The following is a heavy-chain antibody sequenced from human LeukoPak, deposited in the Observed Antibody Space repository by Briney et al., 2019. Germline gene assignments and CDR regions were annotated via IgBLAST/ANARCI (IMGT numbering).Heavy chain of an antibody. CDR1: GGSFSGYY. D-gene: IGHD6-13*01. J-gene: IGHJ4*02. Sequence: SETLSLTCAVYGGSFSGYYWSWIRQPPGKGLEWIGEINHSGSTNYNPSLKSRVTISVDTSKNQFSLKLSSATAADTAVYYCASLAAAGTGYFDYWGQGTLVTVSS. CDR2: INHSGST. V-gene: IGHV4-34*01. CDR3: ASLAAAGTGYFDY.